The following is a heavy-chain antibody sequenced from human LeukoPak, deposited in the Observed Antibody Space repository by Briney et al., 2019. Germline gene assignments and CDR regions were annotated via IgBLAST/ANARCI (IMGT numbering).Heavy chain of an antibody. CDR1: GGTFSSYA. Sequence: ASVKVSCKASGGTFSSYAISWVRQAPGQGLEWMGRINPNSGGTNYAQKFQGRVTMTRDTSISTAYMELSRLRSDDTAVYYCARASSVLRFLEWLLYYWGQGTLVTVSS. D-gene: IGHD3-3*01. CDR3: ARASSVLRFLEWLLYY. J-gene: IGHJ4*02. V-gene: IGHV1-2*06. CDR2: INPNSGGT.